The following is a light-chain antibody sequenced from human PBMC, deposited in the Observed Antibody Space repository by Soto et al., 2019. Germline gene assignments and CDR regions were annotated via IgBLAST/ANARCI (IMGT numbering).Light chain of an antibody. CDR1: ALPKQY. CDR2: KDS. J-gene: IGLJ2*01. CDR3: QSADSSGTYNVL. V-gene: IGLV3-25*03. Sequence: SYELTQPPSVSVSTGQTARITCSGDALPKQYAYWYQQKPGQAPVLVIYKDSERPSGIPERFSGSSSGTTVTLTISGVQAEDEADYYCQSADSSGTYNVLFGGGTKLTVL.